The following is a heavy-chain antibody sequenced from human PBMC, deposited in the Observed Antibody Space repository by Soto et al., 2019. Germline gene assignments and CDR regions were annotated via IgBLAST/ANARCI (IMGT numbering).Heavy chain of an antibody. J-gene: IGHJ5*02. CDR2: IRSKTNNYAT. Sequence: EVQLVESGGGLVQPGGSLKLSCAASGFTFSDSPMHWVRQASGKGLEWVGRIRSKTNNYATAYAASVKGRFTISRDDSKNTAYLQLNSLKTEDRALYYFTSHSPEDMIRTWGQGPLVTVSS. D-gene: IGHD2-15*01. CDR3: TSHSPEDMIRT. CDR1: GFTFSDSP. V-gene: IGHV3-73*02.